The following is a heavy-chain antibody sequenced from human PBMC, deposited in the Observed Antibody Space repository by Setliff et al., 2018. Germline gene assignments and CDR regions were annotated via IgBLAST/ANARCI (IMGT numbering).Heavy chain of an antibody. CDR2: ISPSGSFI. CDR1: EFRFSDYN. D-gene: IGHD6-13*01. Sequence: GGSLRLSCAASEFRFSDYNMNWVRQAPGKGLEWVASISPSGSFIYYADSVKGRFTISRDNAKNTLHLQMDSLRAEDTAVYYCARAKMEESGKAQAGMDVWGKGTTVTVSS. CDR3: ARAKMEESGKAQAGMDV. V-gene: IGHV3-21*01. J-gene: IGHJ6*04.